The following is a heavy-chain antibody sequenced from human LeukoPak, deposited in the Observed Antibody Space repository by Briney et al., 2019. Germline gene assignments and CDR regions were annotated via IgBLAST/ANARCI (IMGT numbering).Heavy chain of an antibody. D-gene: IGHD3-22*01. CDR2: IIPIFGTA. CDR1: EGTFSSYA. CDR3: ASLGSSGY. V-gene: IGHV1-69*05. J-gene: IGHJ4*02. Sequence: SVKVSCKASEGTFSSYAISWVRQAPGQGLEWMGGIIPIFGTANYAQKFQGRVTITTDESTSTAYMELSSLRSEDTAVHYCASLGSSGYWGQGTLVTVSS.